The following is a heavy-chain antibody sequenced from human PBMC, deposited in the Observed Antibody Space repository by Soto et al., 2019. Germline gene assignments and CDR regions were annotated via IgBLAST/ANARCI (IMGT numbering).Heavy chain of an antibody. V-gene: IGHV4-59*08. CDR2: VYYTGTT. D-gene: IGHD3-22*01. CDR3: ARLGGYYQAFDS. CDR1: GGSIRDYY. Sequence: NPSETLSLTCTVSGGSIRDYYWGWIRQPPGKGLEWVGYVYYTGTTKYKSSLKCRVTLSVYSSKNQFSLKLDSVTAADTAVYYCARLGGYYQAFDSWGQGTLVTVSS. J-gene: IGHJ4*02.